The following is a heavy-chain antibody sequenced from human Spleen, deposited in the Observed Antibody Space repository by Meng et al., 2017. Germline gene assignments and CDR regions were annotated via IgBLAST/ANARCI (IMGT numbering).Heavy chain of an antibody. CDR2: MNPNSGNT. V-gene: IGHV1-8*01. D-gene: IGHD2-15*01. J-gene: IGHJ4*02. CDR3: ARKYCSGGSCYSADGTPKYYFDY. Sequence: ASVKVSCKASGYTFTSYDINWVRQATGQGLEWMGWMNPNSGNTGYAQKFQGRVTMTRNTSISTAYMELSSLRSEDTAVYYCARKYCSGGSCYSADGTPKYYFDYWGQGNRVTVDS. CDR1: GYTFTSYD.